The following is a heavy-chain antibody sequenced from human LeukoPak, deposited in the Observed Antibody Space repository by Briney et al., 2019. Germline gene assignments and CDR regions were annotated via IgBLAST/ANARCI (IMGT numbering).Heavy chain of an antibody. CDR1: GYTLTELS. CDR2: FDPEDGET. J-gene: IGHJ4*02. V-gene: IGHV1-24*01. D-gene: IGHD5-24*01. Sequence: ASGKVSCKVSGYTLTELSMHWVRQAPGKGLEWMGGFDPEDGETIYAQKFQGRVTMTEDTSTDTAYMELSSLRSEDTAVYYCATQSRDGYNYCDYWGQGTLVTVSP. CDR3: ATQSRDGYNYCDY.